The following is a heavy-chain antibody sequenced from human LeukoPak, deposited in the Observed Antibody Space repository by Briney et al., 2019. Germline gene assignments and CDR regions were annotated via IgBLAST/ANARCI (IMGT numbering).Heavy chain of an antibody. Sequence: GGSLILSCAASGFIFSSYVMTWVRQAPGKGLEWVTTNTGSGATTDYVDSVKGRFTMSRDNSKNTLSLQMNSLRAKDTAVYYCARSWYFDLWGRGTLVTVSS. CDR2: NTGSGATT. J-gene: IGHJ2*01. V-gene: IGHV3-23*01. CDR1: GFIFSSYV. CDR3: ARSWYFDL.